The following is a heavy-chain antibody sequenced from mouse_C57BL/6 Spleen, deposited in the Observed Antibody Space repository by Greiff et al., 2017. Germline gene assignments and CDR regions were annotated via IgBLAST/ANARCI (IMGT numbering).Heavy chain of an antibody. CDR2: IDPENGDT. Sequence: EVQLQQSGAELVRPGASVKLSCTASGFNIKDDYMHWVKQRPEQGLEWIGWIDPENGDTEYASKFQGKATITADTASNTAYLQLSSLTSEDTAVYYCTPIYDGSFGLAYWGQGTLVTVSA. V-gene: IGHV14-4*01. D-gene: IGHD2-3*01. J-gene: IGHJ3*01. CDR3: TPIYDGSFGLAY. CDR1: GFNIKDDY.